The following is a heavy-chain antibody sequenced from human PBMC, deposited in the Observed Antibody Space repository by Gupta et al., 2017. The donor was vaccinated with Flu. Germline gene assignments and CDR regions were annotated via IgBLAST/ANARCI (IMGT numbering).Heavy chain of an antibody. J-gene: IGHJ4*02. D-gene: IGHD3-3*01. CDR2: ISYDGTNK. Sequence: MQWVRQAPGKGLEWVALISYDGTNKYYADSVKGRFTISRDNSQNTLSLQMDSLRAEDTAVYYCAKVKSSHSNYWGQGILVTVSS. CDR3: AKVKSSHSNY. V-gene: IGHV3-30*18.